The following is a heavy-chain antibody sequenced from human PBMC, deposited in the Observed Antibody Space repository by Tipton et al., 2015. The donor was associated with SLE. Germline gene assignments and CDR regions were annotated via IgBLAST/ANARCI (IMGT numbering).Heavy chain of an antibody. CDR3: ARETNWNDGAFDI. D-gene: IGHD1-1*01. Sequence: SLRLSCAASGFGFSSYAMNWVRLAPGKGLEWVSSISSNSSYIYYADSVKGRFTISRDNAKNSLYLQMNSLRAEDTAVYYCARETNWNDGAFDIWGQGTMVTVSS. CDR1: GFGFSSYA. CDR2: ISSNSSYI. V-gene: IGHV3-21*01. J-gene: IGHJ3*02.